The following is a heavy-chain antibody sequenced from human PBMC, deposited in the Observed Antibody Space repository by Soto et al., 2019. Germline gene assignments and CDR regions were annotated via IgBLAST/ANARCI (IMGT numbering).Heavy chain of an antibody. Sequence: SVKVSCKASGGTFSSYTISWVRQAPGQGLEWMGRIIPILGIANYAQKFQGRVTITADKSTSTAYMELSSLRSEDTAVYYCARDSGGRSMFDYWGQGTLVTVSS. CDR1: GGTFSSYT. CDR2: IIPILGIA. CDR3: ARDSGGRSMFDY. D-gene: IGHD2-15*01. J-gene: IGHJ4*02. V-gene: IGHV1-69*04.